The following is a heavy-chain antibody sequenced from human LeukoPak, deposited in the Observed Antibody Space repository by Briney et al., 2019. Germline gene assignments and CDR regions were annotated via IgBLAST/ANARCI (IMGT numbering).Heavy chain of an antibody. D-gene: IGHD6-25*01. J-gene: IGHJ4*02. CDR2: RNPNNGDS. V-gene: IGHV1-8*03. CDR3: ARTTSFTASGYDY. Sequence: ASVTVSCTASGYTFTNYHINWVRQAPGQGLEWMGWRNPNNGDSGYAQKFQGRVTITRDTSISTSYMELRSLRSDDTAVYFCARTTSFTASGYDYWGQGTLVTVSS. CDR1: GYTFTNYH.